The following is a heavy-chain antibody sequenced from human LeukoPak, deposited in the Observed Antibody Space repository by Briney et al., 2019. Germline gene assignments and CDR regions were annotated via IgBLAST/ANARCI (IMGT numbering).Heavy chain of an antibody. Sequence: GGSLRLSCAASGFTFGSYAMSWVRQAPGKGLEWVSAISGSGGSTYYADSVKGRFTISRDNSKNTLYLQMNSLRAEDTAVYYCAKGFDYAVWYYFDYWGRGTLVTVSS. CDR1: GFTFGSYA. V-gene: IGHV3-23*01. CDR2: ISGSGGST. CDR3: AKGFDYAVWYYFDY. J-gene: IGHJ4*02. D-gene: IGHD4-17*01.